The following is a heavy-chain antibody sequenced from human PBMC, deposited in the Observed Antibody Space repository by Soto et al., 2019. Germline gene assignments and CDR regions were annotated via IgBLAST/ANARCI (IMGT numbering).Heavy chain of an antibody. CDR2: IYYSGST. CDR3: ARHRGGSSGWYWQGAFDI. D-gene: IGHD6-19*01. V-gene: IGHV4-39*01. CDR1: GGSISSSSYY. J-gene: IGHJ3*02. Sequence: SETLSLTCTVSGGSISSSSYYWGWIRQPPGKGLEWIGSIYYSGSTYYNPSLKSRVTISVDTSKNQFSLKLSSVTAADTAVYYCARHRGGSSGWYWQGAFDIWGQGTMVTVSS.